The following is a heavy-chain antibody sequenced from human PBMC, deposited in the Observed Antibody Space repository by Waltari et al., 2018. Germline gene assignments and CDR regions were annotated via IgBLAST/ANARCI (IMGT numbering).Heavy chain of an antibody. D-gene: IGHD3-10*01. Sequence: EVQLVESGGGLVLPGGSLRLSCAASGFTVTTYWMHWVRQAPGKGLVWVSRINPRGNVINYADSVKGRFTIPRDIAKNTLHLQMSSLRAEDTAIYYCIKDAYGPNDYWGQGALVTVSS. CDR3: IKDAYGPNDY. J-gene: IGHJ4*02. CDR1: GFTVTTYW. CDR2: INPRGNVI. V-gene: IGHV3-74*01.